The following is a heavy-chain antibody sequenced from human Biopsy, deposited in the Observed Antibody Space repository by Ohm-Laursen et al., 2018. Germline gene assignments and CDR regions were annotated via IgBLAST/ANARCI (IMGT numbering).Heavy chain of an antibody. D-gene: IGHD3-22*01. CDR3: VRGVDYYDPYHYYALDV. J-gene: IGHJ6*02. CDR1: GESFNGYY. CDR2: INHSGRT. Sequence: TLSLTCAVYGESFNGYYWSWIRQTPGKWLEWIGEINHSGRTNYNPSLKSRVTISVDTSKNQFSLKVRSVTAADTAVYYCVRGVDYYDPYHYYALDVWGQGTTVTVSS. V-gene: IGHV4-34*01.